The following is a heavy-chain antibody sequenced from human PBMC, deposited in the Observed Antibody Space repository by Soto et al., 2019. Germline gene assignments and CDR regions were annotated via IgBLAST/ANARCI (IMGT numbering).Heavy chain of an antibody. CDR2: IYYSGST. J-gene: IGHJ5*02. Sequence: QLQLQESGPGLVKPSETLSLTCTVSGGSISSSSYYWGWIRQPPGKGLEWIGSIYYSGSTYYNPSLKSRVTISVDTSKNQFSLNLSSVTAADTAVYYCARHDGICSGGSCYSEWFDPWGQGTLVTVSS. D-gene: IGHD2-15*01. CDR1: GGSISSSSYY. V-gene: IGHV4-39*01. CDR3: ARHDGICSGGSCYSEWFDP.